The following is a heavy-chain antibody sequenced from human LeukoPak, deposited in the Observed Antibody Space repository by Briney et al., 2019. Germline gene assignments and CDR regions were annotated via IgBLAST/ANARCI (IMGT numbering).Heavy chain of an antibody. V-gene: IGHV1-2*02. CDR1: GYTFTGYY. D-gene: IGHD2-15*01. CDR2: INPNSGGT. J-gene: IGHJ5*02. CDR3: ARSKVSVAAVFDP. Sequence: ASVTVSCTASGYTFTGYYMHWVRQAPGQGLEWMGWINPNSGGTNYAQKVQGRVTMTRDTSISTAYMELSRLRSDDTSVYYCARSKVSVAAVFDPWGQGTLVTVSS.